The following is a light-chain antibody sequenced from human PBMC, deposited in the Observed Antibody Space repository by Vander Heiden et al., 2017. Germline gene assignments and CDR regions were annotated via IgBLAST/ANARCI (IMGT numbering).Light chain of an antibody. CDR1: QSLLHSDGYNY. CDR2: LGS. CDR3: MQALQTPFT. J-gene: IGKJ3*01. V-gene: IGKV2-28*01. Sequence: DIVMTQSPLSLPVTPGEPASISCRSSQSLLHSDGYNYLDWYLQKPGHSPQLLIYLGSNRASGVPYRFSGSGSGTDFTLKISRVEAEDAGVYYCMQALQTPFTFGPGTKVDIK.